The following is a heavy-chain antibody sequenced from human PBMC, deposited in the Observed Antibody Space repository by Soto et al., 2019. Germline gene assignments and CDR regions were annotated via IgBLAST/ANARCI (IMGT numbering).Heavy chain of an antibody. CDR3: AKEDLSSTRLQYYYYYGMDV. CDR2: ISGSGGST. V-gene: IGHV3-23*01. J-gene: IGHJ6*02. Sequence: GGSLRLSCAASGFTFSSYAMSWVRQAPGKGLEWVSAISGSGGSTYYADSVKGRFTISRDNSKNTLYLQMNSLRAEDAAVYYCAKEDLSSTRLQYYYYYGMDVWGQGTTVTVSS. CDR1: GFTFSSYA. D-gene: IGHD2-2*01.